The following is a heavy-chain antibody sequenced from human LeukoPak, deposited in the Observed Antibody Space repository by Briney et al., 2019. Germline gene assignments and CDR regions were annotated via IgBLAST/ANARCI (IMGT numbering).Heavy chain of an antibody. CDR1: GFTFSSYA. D-gene: IGHD6-19*01. CDR3: TAGIAVSGSNFDC. V-gene: IGHV3-23*01. J-gene: IGHJ4*02. Sequence: GGSLRLSCEASGFTFSSYAMAWVRQAPGKGLEWVSSISFSGGSTYYAGSVKGRFTISRDNSENTVYLQMHSLRAEDTAEYFCTAGIAVSGSNFDCWGQGTLVTVSS. CDR2: ISFSGGST.